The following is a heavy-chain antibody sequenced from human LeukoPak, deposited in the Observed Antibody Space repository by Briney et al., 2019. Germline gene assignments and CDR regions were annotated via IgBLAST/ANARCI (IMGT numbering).Heavy chain of an antibody. CDR2: ISSSGSTI. D-gene: IGHD3-10*01. CDR1: GFTFSDYY. V-gene: IGHV3-11*04. Sequence: GGSLRLSCAASGFTFSDYYMSWIRQAPGKGLEWVSYISSSGSTIYYADSVKGRFTISRDNAKNSLYLQMNSLRAEDTAVYYCARLTNTPNLHIIGYWGQGTLVTVSS. J-gene: IGHJ4*02. CDR3: ARLTNTPNLHIIGY.